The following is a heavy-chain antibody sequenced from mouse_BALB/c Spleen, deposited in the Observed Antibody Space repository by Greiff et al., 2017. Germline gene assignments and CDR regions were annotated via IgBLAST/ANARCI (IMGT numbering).Heavy chain of an antibody. V-gene: IGHV1-14*01. CDR1: GYTFTSYV. Sequence: VHLHQSGPELLKPGASVKMSCKASGYTFTSYVMHWVKQKPGQGLEWIGYINPYNDGTKYNEKFKGKATLTSDKSSSTAYMERSSLTSEDSAVYYCARVRHAMDYWGQGTSVTVSS. J-gene: IGHJ4*01. CDR2: INPYNDGT. D-gene: IGHD2-14*01. CDR3: ARVRHAMDY.